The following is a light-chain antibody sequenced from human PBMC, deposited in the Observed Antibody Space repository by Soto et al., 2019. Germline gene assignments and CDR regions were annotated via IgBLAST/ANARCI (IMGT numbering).Light chain of an antibody. J-gene: IGKJ1*01. CDR1: QSVRSN. V-gene: IGKV3-15*01. CDR3: QQYNNWPFWT. CDR2: GAS. Sequence: EIVMTQSPATLSVSPWERAALSCRASQSVRSNLAWYQQKPGQAPRLLIYGASTRANGIPARFSGSGSGTEFTLTISSLQSEDFAVYYCQQYNNWPFWTFGQGTKVDIK.